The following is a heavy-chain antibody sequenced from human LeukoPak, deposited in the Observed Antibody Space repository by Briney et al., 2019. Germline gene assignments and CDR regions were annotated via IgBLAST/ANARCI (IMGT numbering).Heavy chain of an antibody. J-gene: IGHJ4*02. CDR2: ISGYNGNT. CDR1: GYRFTGYG. D-gene: IGHD2-2*01. CDR3: AREYCSTTRCYMADY. V-gene: IGHV1-18*01. Sequence: GASVKVSCKASGYRFTGYGISWVRQAPGQGLEWMGWISGYNGNTNYAQKLQGRVTMTTDTSTSTAYMELRSLRSDDTAVYYCAREYCSTTRCYMADYWGQGTLVTVSS.